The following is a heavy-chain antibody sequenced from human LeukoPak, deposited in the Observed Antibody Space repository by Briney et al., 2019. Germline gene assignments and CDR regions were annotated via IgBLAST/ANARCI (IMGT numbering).Heavy chain of an antibody. CDR3: ARARVYSSTWSEFDY. V-gene: IGHV4-59*01. CDR1: GGTISTYY. CDR2: IYHSGST. Sequence: SETLSLTCTVSGGTISTYYWNWIRQPPGKGLEWIGYIYHSGSTNYNPSLQSRVTISVDTSKNQFSLNLNSVTAADTAVYYCARARVYSSTWSEFDYWGQGTLVTVSS. J-gene: IGHJ4*02. D-gene: IGHD6-13*01.